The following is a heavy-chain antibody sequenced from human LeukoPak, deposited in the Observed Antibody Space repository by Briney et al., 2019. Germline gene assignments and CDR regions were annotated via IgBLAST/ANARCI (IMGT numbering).Heavy chain of an antibody. CDR3: ARDQIAAALAYYGMDG. D-gene: IGHD6-13*01. CDR1: GFTFSDYY. V-gene: IGHV3-11*01. Sequence: NRGGSQRLSCTPSGFTFSDYYMSWIRQAPGKGLEWVSYISSSGSSIYYADSVKGRFTISRDNAKNSLYLQMNSLRAEDTAVYYCARDQIAAALAYYGMDGWGQGTTVTVSS. J-gene: IGHJ6*02. CDR2: ISSSGSSI.